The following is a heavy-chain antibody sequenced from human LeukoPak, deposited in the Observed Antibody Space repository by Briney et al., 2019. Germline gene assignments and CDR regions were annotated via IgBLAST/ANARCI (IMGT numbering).Heavy chain of an antibody. J-gene: IGHJ4*02. Sequence: GGSLRLSCAASGFTFSNAWMIWVRQAPGKGLEWGVRIISKKDSGTTDYPAPVKGRFTISRDDSKNTLYLQMNSLKTEDTAVYYCTTDFAQTYYYDSSEDYWGQGTLVTVSS. CDR2: IISKKDSGTT. D-gene: IGHD3-22*01. CDR3: TTDFAQTYYYDSSEDY. V-gene: IGHV3-15*01. CDR1: GFTFSNAW.